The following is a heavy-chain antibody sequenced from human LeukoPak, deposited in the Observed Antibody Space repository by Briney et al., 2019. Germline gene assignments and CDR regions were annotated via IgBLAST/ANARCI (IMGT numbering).Heavy chain of an antibody. J-gene: IGHJ3*02. CDR3: ARYDRDAFDI. Sequence: GGSLRLSCAASGFTFSSYGMHWVRQAPGKGLEWVANIKQDGSEKYYVDSVKGRFTISRDNAKNSLYLQMNSLRAEDTAVYYCARYDRDAFDIWGQGTMVTVSS. CDR1: GFTFSSYG. CDR2: IKQDGSEK. V-gene: IGHV3-7*01. D-gene: IGHD3-16*01.